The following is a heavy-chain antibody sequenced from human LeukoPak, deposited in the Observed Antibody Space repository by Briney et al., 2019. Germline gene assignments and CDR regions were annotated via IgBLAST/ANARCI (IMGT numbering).Heavy chain of an antibody. CDR1: GFTFSSSA. V-gene: IGHV3-23*01. CDR3: AKGGQWDRLAY. D-gene: IGHD1-26*01. J-gene: IGHJ4*02. CDR2: ISGSGGST. Sequence: PGGSLRLSCTTSGFTFSSSALSWVRPAPGKGLEWVSTISGSGGSTYYADSVKGWFTISRDNSKNTLYLQMNSLRAEDTAVFYCAKGGQWDRLAYWGQGTLVTVSS.